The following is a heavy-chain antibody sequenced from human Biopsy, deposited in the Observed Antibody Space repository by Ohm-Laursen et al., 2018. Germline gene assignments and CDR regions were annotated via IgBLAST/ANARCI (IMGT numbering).Heavy chain of an antibody. V-gene: IGHV3-21*01. Sequence: SLRLSCASSGFDFSVYSKNWVRHAPATGQEWVSFVTTSSSYIYYADSAKDRFIIFRDNAKNSLYLQMNSLRAKDAAVYYCARAYPPPGRRLVVVAGDFDCWGQGTRVTVSS. CDR2: VTTSSSYI. D-gene: IGHD2-15*01. J-gene: IGHJ4*02. CDR3: ARAYPPPGRRLVVVAGDFDC. CDR1: GFDFSVYS.